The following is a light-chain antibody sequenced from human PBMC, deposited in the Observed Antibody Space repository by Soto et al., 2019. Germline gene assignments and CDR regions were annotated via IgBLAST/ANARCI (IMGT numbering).Light chain of an antibody. CDR2: LGS. Sequence: EIAMSLSPLDMPATSGEPASISCRSSQSLLHHTGYCYLDCYLQQPGQSPPLLIYLGSNRASGVPDRFSGSGSGTDFTLKISRVEAADDGVDYCMQALQTLPITFGQGTRLEIK. CDR3: MQALQTLPIT. J-gene: IGKJ5*01. V-gene: IGKV2-28*01. CDR1: QSLLHHTGYCY.